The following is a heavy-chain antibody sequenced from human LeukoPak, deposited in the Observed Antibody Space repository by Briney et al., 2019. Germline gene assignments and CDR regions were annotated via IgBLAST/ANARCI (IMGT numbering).Heavy chain of an antibody. Sequence: GGSLRLSCAASRFPFNAYWMTWVRQAPGKGLEWVANIRQDGDTKYYVDSVKGRFTISRDNAMNSLYLQMNSLRAEDTAIYYCARSLPYGTTWYGRSDFWGQGTLVTVSS. D-gene: IGHD6-13*01. CDR3: ARSLPYGTTWYGRSDF. J-gene: IGHJ4*02. CDR1: RFPFNAYW. CDR2: IRQDGDTK. V-gene: IGHV3-7*03.